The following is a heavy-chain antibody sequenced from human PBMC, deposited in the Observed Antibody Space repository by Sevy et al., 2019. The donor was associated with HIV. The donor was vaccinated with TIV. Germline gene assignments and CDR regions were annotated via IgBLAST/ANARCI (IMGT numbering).Heavy chain of an antibody. J-gene: IGHJ6*02. Sequence: GGSLRLSCAASGFTFSSYSMNWVHQAPGKGLEWVSSISSSSSYIYYADSVKGRFTISRDNAKNSLYLQMNSLRAEDTAVYYCARGELIRGMDVWGQGTTVTVSS. CDR1: GFTFSSYS. V-gene: IGHV3-21*01. D-gene: IGHD1-7*01. CDR3: ARGELIRGMDV. CDR2: ISSSSSYI.